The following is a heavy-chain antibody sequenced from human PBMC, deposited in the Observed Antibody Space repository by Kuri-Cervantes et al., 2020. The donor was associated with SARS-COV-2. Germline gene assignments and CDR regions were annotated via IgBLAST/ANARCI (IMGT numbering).Heavy chain of an antibody. CDR3: ARYGFRMVRGANPESYYFDY. V-gene: IGHV1-69*13. CDR2: IIPIFGTA. D-gene: IGHD3-10*01. J-gene: IGHJ4*02. Sequence: SVKVSCKASGGTFSSYAISWVRQAPGQGLEWMGGIIPIFGTANYAQKFQGRVTITADESTSTAYMELRSLRSDDTAVYYCARYGFRMVRGANPESYYFDYWGQGTLVTVSS. CDR1: GGTFSSYA.